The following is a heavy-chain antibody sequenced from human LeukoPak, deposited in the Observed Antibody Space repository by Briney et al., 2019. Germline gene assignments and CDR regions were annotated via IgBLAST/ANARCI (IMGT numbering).Heavy chain of an antibody. V-gene: IGHV3-66*01. CDR1: VFTVSSNY. D-gene: IGHD6-19*01. CDR3: ARLISVAGTGAFDI. CDR2: IYSGGTR. Sequence: GGSLRLSCAASVFTVSSNYMTWVRQAPGKGLEWVPVIYSGGTRYYADSVTGRFTISRDNSKNTLYLQMNTLRAEDTAVYYCARLISVAGTGAFDIWGQGTMVTVSS. J-gene: IGHJ3*02.